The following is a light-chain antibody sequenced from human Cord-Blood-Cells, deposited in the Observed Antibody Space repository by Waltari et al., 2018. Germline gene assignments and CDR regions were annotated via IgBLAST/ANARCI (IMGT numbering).Light chain of an antibody. V-gene: IGKV1-5*03. CDR1: QRISSW. J-gene: IGKJ2*01. CDR3: QQYNSYST. CDR2: KAS. Sequence: DIQMTQSPSTLSASVGDRVTITCRVSQRISSWLAWYQQKPGKAPKLLIYKASSLESGVPSRFSGSGSGTEFTLTISSLQPDDFATYYCQQYNSYSTFGQGTKLEIK.